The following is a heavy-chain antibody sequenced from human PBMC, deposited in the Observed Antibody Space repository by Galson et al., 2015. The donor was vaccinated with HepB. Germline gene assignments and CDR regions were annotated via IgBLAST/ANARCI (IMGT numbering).Heavy chain of an antibody. CDR2: FYYTGNT. CDR1: GGSISSSSYY. D-gene: IGHD2-2*01. V-gene: IGHV4-39*01. J-gene: IGHJ2*01. Sequence: SETLSLTCTVSGGSISSSSYYWGWLRQPPGKGLEWIGSFYYTGNTHYNPSLKSRVTISGATSKNQFSLKLNSATAADTAVYYCARHESESKTYAADNWGRGALVTVSS. CDR3: ARHESESKTYAADN.